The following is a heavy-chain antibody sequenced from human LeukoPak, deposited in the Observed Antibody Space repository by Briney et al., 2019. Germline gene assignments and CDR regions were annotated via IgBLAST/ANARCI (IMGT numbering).Heavy chain of an antibody. V-gene: IGHV1-69*04. Sequence: ASVKVSCKASGGTFSSYAISWVRQAPGQGLEWMGRIIPILGIVNYAQKFQGRVTITADKSTTTAYMELSSLRSEDTAVYYCAKDPGRNIPSEGYYDSSGYYDLYYWGQGTLVTVSS. D-gene: IGHD3-22*01. CDR1: GGTFSSYA. J-gene: IGHJ4*02. CDR2: IIPILGIV. CDR3: AKDPGRNIPSEGYYDSSGYYDLYY.